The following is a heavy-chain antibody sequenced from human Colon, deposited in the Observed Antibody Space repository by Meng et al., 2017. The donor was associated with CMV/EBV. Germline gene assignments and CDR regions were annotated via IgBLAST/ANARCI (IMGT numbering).Heavy chain of an antibody. V-gene: IGHV4-34*02. J-gene: IGHJ4*02. D-gene: IGHD5-18*01. CDR1: DGSSIGYY. CDR2: IHPSGST. CDR3: ARGDDTAKTGRS. Sequence: QVQLQQWGAGLLEPSETLSLTCAVYDGSSIGYYFSWVRQPPGKGLEWIGEIHPSGSTSYNASLNSRVTLSFDTSKDQFSLKLNSVTAADTAVYFCARGDDTAKTGRSWGQGILVTVSS.